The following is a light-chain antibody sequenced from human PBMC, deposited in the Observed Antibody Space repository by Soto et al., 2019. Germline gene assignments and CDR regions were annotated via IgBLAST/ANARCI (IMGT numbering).Light chain of an antibody. CDR3: QQYNNWPLT. J-gene: IGKJ4*01. Sequence: EIVITQSPATLSVSPGERATLSCWASQSVSSNLAWYQQKPGQAPRLLIYDVSTRATGIPTRFSGSGSGTEFTLTISXLQSEDFAAYYCQQYNNWPLTFGGGTKV. V-gene: IGKV3D-15*01. CDR2: DVS. CDR1: QSVSSN.